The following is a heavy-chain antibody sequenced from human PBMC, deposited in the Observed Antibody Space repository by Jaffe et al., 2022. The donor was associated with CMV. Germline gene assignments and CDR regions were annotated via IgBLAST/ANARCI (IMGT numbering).Heavy chain of an antibody. D-gene: IGHD4-17*01. CDR3: ARPRSQLRDYGDHPLIGDAFDI. CDR1: GGTFSSYA. J-gene: IGHJ3*02. Sequence: QVQLVQSGAEVKKPGSSVKVSCKASGGTFSSYAISWVRQAPGQGLEWMGRIIPILGIANYAQKFQGRVTITADKSTSTAYMELSSLRSEDTAVYYCARPRSQLRDYGDHPLIGDAFDIWGQGTMVTVSS. CDR2: IIPILGIA. V-gene: IGHV1-69*09.